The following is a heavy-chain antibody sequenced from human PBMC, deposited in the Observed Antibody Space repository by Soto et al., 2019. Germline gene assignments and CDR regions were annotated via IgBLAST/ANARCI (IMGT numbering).Heavy chain of an antibody. CDR2: IYYSGST. CDR3: ARWGGTTSGWFDP. V-gene: IGHV4-31*03. Sequence: QVQLQESGPGLVKPSQTLSLTCTVSGGSISSGGYYWSWIRQHPGKGLEWIGYIYYSGSTYYTPSLKSRVTIYVDTSKNQFSLKLSSVTAADTAVYYCARWGGTTSGWFDPWGQGTLVTVSS. CDR1: GGSISSGGYY. D-gene: IGHD1-7*01. J-gene: IGHJ5*02.